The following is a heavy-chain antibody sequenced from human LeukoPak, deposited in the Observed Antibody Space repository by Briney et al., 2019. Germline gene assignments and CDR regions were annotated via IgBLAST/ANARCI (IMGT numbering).Heavy chain of an antibody. V-gene: IGHV3-74*01. CDR2: IHREGTTT. Sequence: GGSLRLSCAASGFTFSAYWMHWVRQVPGKGLVWVSRIHREGTTTIYADSVKGRFTISRDNGKNTLYLHVNSLRADDTAVYYCARDSDWLLFDYWGQGTLVTVSS. J-gene: IGHJ4*02. D-gene: IGHD3-9*01. CDR3: ARDSDWLLFDY. CDR1: GFTFSAYW.